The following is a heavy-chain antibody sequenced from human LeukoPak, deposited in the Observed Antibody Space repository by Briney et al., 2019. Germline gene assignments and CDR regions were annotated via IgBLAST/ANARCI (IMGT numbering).Heavy chain of an antibody. V-gene: IGHV4-39*01. J-gene: IGHJ4*02. Sequence: PSETLSLTCTVSGGSISSSSSYWGWIRQPPGKGLEWIGSIYYSGSTYYNPSLKSRVTISVDTSKNQFSLKLSSVTAADTAVYYCARHETLIVGATPDYWGQGTLVTVSS. CDR2: IYYSGST. CDR3: ARHETLIVGATPDY. D-gene: IGHD1-26*01. CDR1: GGSISSSSSY.